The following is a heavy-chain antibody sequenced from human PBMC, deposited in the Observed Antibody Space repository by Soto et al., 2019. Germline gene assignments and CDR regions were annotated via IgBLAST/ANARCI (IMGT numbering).Heavy chain of an antibody. CDR3: ARRGQPSYTDY. V-gene: IGHV4-34*01. CDR2: INHSGSA. J-gene: IGHJ4*02. CDR1: GGSFSDYS. D-gene: IGHD3-10*01. Sequence: SETLSLTCAVYGGSFSDYSWTWIRQPPGKGLEWIGQINHSGSANYNPSLRSRVIISVGTSKNQFSLKLSSVTAADTAVYYCARRGQPSYTDYRGTGTLLTLSS.